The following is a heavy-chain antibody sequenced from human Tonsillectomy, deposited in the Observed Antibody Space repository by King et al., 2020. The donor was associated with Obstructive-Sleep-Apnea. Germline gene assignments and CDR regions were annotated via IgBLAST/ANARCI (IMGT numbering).Heavy chain of an antibody. CDR1: GFTFSNHA. D-gene: IGHD2-15*01. CDR2: ICDTDDGS. J-gene: IGHJ3*01. V-gene: IGHV3-23*04. Sequence: VQLVESGGGSVQPGGSLRLSCTFSGFTFSNHAMNWVRQAPGKGLEWVSVICDTDDGSYYAESVKGRFTISRDNSRTTLYLQMNSLRAEDTAIYYCAKSIRTGGSCFDAFDVWGQGSVVTV. CDR3: AKSIRTGGSCFDAFDV.